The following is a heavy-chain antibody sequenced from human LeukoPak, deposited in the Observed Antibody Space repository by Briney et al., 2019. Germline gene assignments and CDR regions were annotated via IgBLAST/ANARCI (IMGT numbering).Heavy chain of an antibody. CDR1: GFTFSSYA. CDR3: AKDRSVWGSSSLRGGFDY. J-gene: IGHJ4*02. D-gene: IGHD6-6*01. CDR2: ISGSGGST. V-gene: IGHV3-23*01. Sequence: GGSLRLSCAASGFTFSSYAMSWVCQAPGKGLEWVSAISGSGGSTYYADSVKGRFTISRDNSKNTLYLQMNSLRAEDTAVYYCAKDRSVWGSSSLRGGFDYWGQGTLVTVSS.